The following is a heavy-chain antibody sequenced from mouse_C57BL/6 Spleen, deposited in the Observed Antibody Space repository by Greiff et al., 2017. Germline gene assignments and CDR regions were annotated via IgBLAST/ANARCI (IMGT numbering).Heavy chain of an antibody. CDR1: GYTFTSYW. V-gene: IGHV1-55*01. D-gene: IGHD2-3*01. CDR2: IYPGSGST. J-gene: IGHJ1*03. Sequence: QVQLQQPGAELVKPGASVKMSCKASGYTFTSYWITWVKQRPGQGLEWIGDIYPGSGSTNYNEKFKSKATLTVDKSSSTAYMQLSSLTSEDSAVYYCARGGYDGYYWYFDVWGTGTTVTVSS. CDR3: ARGGYDGYYWYFDV.